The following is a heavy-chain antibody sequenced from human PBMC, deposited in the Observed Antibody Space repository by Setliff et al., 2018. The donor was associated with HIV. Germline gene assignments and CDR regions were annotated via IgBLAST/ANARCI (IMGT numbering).Heavy chain of an antibody. CDR3: ARGREKQWPVLADCLFDF. J-gene: IGHJ4*02. V-gene: IGHV1-8*01. D-gene: IGHD6-19*01. Sequence: ASVKVSCKASGYTFTSNDINWVRQATGQGLEWMGWMNPNSGNTGYAQKFQGRVTMTRDTYTSTVYMEVSSLRSEDTAVYYCARGREKQWPVLADCLFDFWGQGTLVTVSS. CDR1: GYTFTSND. CDR2: MNPNSGNT.